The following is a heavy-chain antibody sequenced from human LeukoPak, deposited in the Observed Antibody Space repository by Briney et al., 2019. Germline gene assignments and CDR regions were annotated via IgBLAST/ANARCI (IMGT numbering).Heavy chain of an antibody. Sequence: PGGSLRLSCAASGFTFSDYWMHWVRQAPGKGLEWVSGISWNSGSIGYADSVKGRFTISRDNAKNSPYLQMNSLRAEDTALYYCAKDRATVTTGYFDYWGQGTLVTVSS. CDR1: GFTFSDYW. CDR3: AKDRATVTTGYFDY. J-gene: IGHJ4*02. D-gene: IGHD4-17*01. CDR2: ISWNSGSI. V-gene: IGHV3-9*01.